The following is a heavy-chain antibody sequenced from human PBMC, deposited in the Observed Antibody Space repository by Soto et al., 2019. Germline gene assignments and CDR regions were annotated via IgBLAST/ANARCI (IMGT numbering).Heavy chain of an antibody. CDR3: AKQTGSGRYYNVGSGGHFAY. V-gene: IGHV3-30*18. CDR1: GFTFNSYV. CDR2: ISFDGRNT. Sequence: SLRLSCAASGFTFNSYVMHWVRQAPGNGLEWVVVISFDGRNTDYADSVKGRFTISRDNSKNTLYLQMTSLRAEDTAVYYCAKQTGSGRYYNVGSGGHFAYWGQGTLVTVAS. J-gene: IGHJ4*02. D-gene: IGHD3-10*01.